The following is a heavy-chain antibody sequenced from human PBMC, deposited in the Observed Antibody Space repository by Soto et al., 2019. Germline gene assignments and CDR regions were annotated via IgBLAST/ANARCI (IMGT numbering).Heavy chain of an antibody. D-gene: IGHD6-13*01. CDR1: GYTFTSYY. CDR3: ARGVRAVGAGIAAAAKIDY. CDR2: INPSGGST. V-gene: IGHV1-46*01. J-gene: IGHJ4*02. Sequence: QVQLVQSGAEVKKPGASVKVSCKASGYTFTSYYMHWVRQAPGQGLEWMGIINPSGGSTSYAQKFQGRATMTRDTSTSTVYMELSSLRSEDTAVYYCARGVRAVGAGIAAAAKIDYWGQGTLVTVSS.